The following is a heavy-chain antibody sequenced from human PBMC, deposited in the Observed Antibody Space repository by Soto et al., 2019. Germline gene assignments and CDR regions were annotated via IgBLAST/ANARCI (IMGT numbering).Heavy chain of an antibody. D-gene: IGHD2-15*01. CDR1: WYSVSSNIAT. CDR3: ARGSCLDY. J-gene: IGHJ4*02. V-gene: IGHV6-1*01. Sequence: SQTLSLTCAISWYSVSSNIATWNWIRQSPSRGLDWLGSTYYISKLXXDYAVSVXXRITINPDTSXNQFSLHLNSVTPEDTGVYYCARGSCLDYWRQGTLVTVSS. CDR2: TYYISKLXX.